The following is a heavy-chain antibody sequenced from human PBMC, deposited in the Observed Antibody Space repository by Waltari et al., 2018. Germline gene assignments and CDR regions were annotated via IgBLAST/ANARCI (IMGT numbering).Heavy chain of an antibody. Sequence: EVQLVESGGGLVQPGGSLHLSCHASGFTFTTCAMPWFRQSPGRGLEWVGRIRSKANNYATDYVASVKGRFLISRDDSKNVAYLQMNGLKTEDTAVYYCVRGTTTVTTNYYYGMDVWGRGTTVTVSS. J-gene: IGHJ6*02. V-gene: IGHV3-73*01. D-gene: IGHD4-17*01. CDR1: GFTFTTCA. CDR3: VRGTTTVTTNYYYGMDV. CDR2: IRSKANNYAT.